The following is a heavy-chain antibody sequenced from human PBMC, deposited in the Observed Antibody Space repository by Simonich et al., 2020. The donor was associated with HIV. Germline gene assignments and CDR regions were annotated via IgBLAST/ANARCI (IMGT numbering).Heavy chain of an antibody. V-gene: IGHV1-69*13. Sequence: QVQLVQSGAEVKKPGSSVKVSCKASGGTFSSFAISWVRQAPGLGLGWGEGTTPIFGTANYAQMCQGRVTITADESTSTAYMELSSLRSEDTGIYYCARKGGGRGVYYFDYWGQGTLVTVSS. CDR2: TTPIFGTA. J-gene: IGHJ4*02. CDR1: GGTFSSFA. D-gene: IGHD3-10*01. CDR3: ARKGGGRGVYYFDY.